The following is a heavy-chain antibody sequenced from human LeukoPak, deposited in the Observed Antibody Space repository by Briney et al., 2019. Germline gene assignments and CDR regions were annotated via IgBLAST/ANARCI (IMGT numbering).Heavy chain of an antibody. J-gene: IGHJ4*02. CDR2: ISRSTRSSTYI. CDR3: ARPNTDDCGGNFDY. CDR1: GFTFSDYY. D-gene: IGHD4-23*01. Sequence: PGGSLRLSCAASGFTFSDYYMSWIRQAPGKGLEWVSSISRSTRSSTYIYYADSVKGRFTLSRDDAKNSLYLQMNSLRAEDTAVYYCARPNTDDCGGNFDYWGQGILVTVSS. V-gene: IGHV3-11*06.